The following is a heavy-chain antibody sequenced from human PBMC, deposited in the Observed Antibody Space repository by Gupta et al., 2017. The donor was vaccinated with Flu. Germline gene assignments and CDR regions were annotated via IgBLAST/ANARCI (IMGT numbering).Heavy chain of an antibody. CDR2: ISSSGSTI. D-gene: IGHD1-1*01. J-gene: IGHJ6*02. Sequence: EVQLVESGGGLVQPGGSLRLSCAASGFTFSSYEMNWVRQAPGKGLEWVSYISSSGSTIYYADSVKGRFTISRDNAKNSLYLQMNSLRAEDTAVYYCARDRFSPGEPRPYYYYYGMDVWGQGTTVTVSS. CDR1: GFTFSSYE. CDR3: ARDRFSPGEPRPYYYYYGMDV. V-gene: IGHV3-48*03.